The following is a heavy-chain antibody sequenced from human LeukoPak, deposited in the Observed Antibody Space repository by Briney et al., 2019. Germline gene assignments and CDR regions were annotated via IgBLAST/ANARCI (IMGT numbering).Heavy chain of an antibody. Sequence: GGSLRLSCAASGFIFSTCSINWVRQAPGKGLEWVSSISSSSSFIYYADSVKGRFTISRDNANNSLYLQMSSLRAEDTAVYYCARDGRGLVAGFDYWGQGTLVTVSS. CDR1: GFIFSTCS. CDR2: ISSSSSFI. V-gene: IGHV3-21*01. D-gene: IGHD6-19*01. J-gene: IGHJ4*02. CDR3: ARDGRGLVAGFDY.